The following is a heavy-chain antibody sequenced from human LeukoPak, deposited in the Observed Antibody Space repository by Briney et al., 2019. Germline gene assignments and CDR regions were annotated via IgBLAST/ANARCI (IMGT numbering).Heavy chain of an antibody. CDR1: GYTFTSYD. D-gene: IGHD3-9*01. CDR2: MNPNSGNT. V-gene: IGHV1-8*01. J-gene: IGHJ5*02. Sequence: ASVKVSCKASGYTFTSYDINWVRQATGQGLEWMGWMNPNSGNTGYAQKFRGRVTMTRNTSISTAYMELSSLRSEDTAVYYCARSRLRYPFDPWGQGTLVTVSS. CDR3: ARSRLRYPFDP.